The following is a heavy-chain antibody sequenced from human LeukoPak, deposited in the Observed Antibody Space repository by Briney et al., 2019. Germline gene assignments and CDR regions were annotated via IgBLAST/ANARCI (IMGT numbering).Heavy chain of an antibody. Sequence: PSETLSLTCTVSGDSISNHYWGWFRQPPGKGLGWCGYIYHSGSTNYNPSLKSRVTISVDTSKNQFSLKVTSVTAADTAVYYCARAAQLVQYYFDYWGQGTLVTVSS. J-gene: IGHJ4*02. D-gene: IGHD6-13*01. CDR3: ARAAQLVQYYFDY. CDR2: IYHSGST. CDR1: GDSISNHY. V-gene: IGHV4-59*11.